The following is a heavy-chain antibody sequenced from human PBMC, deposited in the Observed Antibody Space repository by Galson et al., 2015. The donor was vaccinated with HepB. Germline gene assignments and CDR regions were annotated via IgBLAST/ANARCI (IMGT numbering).Heavy chain of an antibody. J-gene: IGHJ4*02. V-gene: IGHV3-23*01. Sequence: SLRLSCAASGFTFSNAWMNWVRQAPGKGLEWVSVISGSDGTNSYTDSVKGRFTVSRDNSKNTLYLQMNSLRAEDTALYYCAAGTSFYLYEFWGQGTLVTVSS. CDR1: GFTFSNAW. CDR3: AAGTSFYLYEF. D-gene: IGHD1-1*01. CDR2: ISGSDGTN.